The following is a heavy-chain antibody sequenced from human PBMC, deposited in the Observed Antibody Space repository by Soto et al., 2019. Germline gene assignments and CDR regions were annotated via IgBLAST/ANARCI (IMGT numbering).Heavy chain of an antibody. D-gene: IGHD6-19*01. V-gene: IGHV3-23*01. CDR3: AKDRSENFWVYYYAMDV. CDR2: ISGSSSGT. CDR1: GFNFGAYA. Sequence: GGSLRLSCEASGFNFGAYAMSWVRQAPRKGLEWVSGISGSSSGTYYTDSVKGRFTISRDNSKNTVYLQMNSLRGEDTAVYYCAKDRSENFWVYYYAMDVWGQGTAVTVSS. J-gene: IGHJ6*02.